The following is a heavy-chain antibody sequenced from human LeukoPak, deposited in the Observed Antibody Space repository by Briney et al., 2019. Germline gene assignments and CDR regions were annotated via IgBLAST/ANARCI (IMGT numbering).Heavy chain of an antibody. J-gene: IGHJ4*02. D-gene: IGHD6-13*01. Sequence: GGSLRLSCVASGFIFSDYNMNWVRQAPGKGLEWVSYIGTTGTKIYYAESVKGRFTISRDNAKNSLYLQMSSLRAEDTAVYYCAREAFRGSSWYFDPWGQGSLVNVSS. V-gene: IGHV3-48*01. CDR2: IGTTGTKI. CDR3: AREAFRGSSWYFDP. CDR1: GFIFSDYN.